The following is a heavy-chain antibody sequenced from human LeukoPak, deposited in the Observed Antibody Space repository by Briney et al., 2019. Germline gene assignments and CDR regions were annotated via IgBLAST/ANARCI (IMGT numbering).Heavy chain of an antibody. Sequence: GGSLRLSCAASGFTFSDYSMNWVRQAPGKGLEWVSSISSNSAYLYHVDSLRGRSTVSRDNAKSSLSLQMNSLRVEDTAVYYCARAHCSGRGCYQRYDGFDIWGQGTVVTVSS. V-gene: IGHV3-21*01. CDR2: ISSNSAYL. CDR1: GFTFSDYS. CDR3: ARAHCSGRGCYQRYDGFDI. J-gene: IGHJ3*02. D-gene: IGHD2-15*01.